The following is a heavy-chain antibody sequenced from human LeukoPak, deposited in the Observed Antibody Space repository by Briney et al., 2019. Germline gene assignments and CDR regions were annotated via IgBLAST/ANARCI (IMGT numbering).Heavy chain of an antibody. CDR3: ARGGLRQQLVRGDHFDD. CDR1: GFTFSSYS. V-gene: IGHV3-21*01. D-gene: IGHD6-13*01. Sequence: PGGSLRLSCAASGFTFSSYSMNWVRQAPGKGLEWVSSISSSSSYIYYADSVKGRFTISRDNAKNSLYLQMNSLRAEDTAVYYCARGGLRQQLVRGDHFDDWGQGTLATVSS. J-gene: IGHJ4*02. CDR2: ISSSSSYI.